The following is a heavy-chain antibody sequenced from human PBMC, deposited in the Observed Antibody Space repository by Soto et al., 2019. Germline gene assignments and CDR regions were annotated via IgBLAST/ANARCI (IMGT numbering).Heavy chain of an antibody. Sequence: ASETLSLTCTVSGGAINSYYWTWIRQPAGKGLEWIGRIYSSGSTKYNPSLQSRVTMSLDTSKNQFSLRLTSVTAADTAVYYCARGQRFSDWFDPWGQGTLVT. CDR3: ARGQRFSDWFDP. J-gene: IGHJ5*02. CDR2: IYSSGST. D-gene: IGHD3-3*01. CDR1: GGAINSYY. V-gene: IGHV4-4*07.